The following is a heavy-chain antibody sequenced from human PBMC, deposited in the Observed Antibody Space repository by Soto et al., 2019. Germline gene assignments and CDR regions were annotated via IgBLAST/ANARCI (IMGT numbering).Heavy chain of an antibody. J-gene: IGHJ4*02. CDR1: GFTFSSYG. CDR2: ISYDGSNK. CDR3: AKDQDYGDYGGYFDY. Sequence: QVQLVESGGGVVQPGRSLRLSCAASGFTFSSYGMHWVRQAPGKGLEWVAVISYDGSNKYYADSVKGRFTISRDNSKTTLYRQMISLIAEDTAVYYCAKDQDYGDYGGYFDYWGQGTLVTVSS. V-gene: IGHV3-30*18. D-gene: IGHD4-17*01.